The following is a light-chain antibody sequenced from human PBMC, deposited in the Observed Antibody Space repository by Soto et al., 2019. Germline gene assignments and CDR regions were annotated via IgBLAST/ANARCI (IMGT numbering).Light chain of an antibody. CDR2: EVS. CDR1: SSDVGAYNY. CDR3: SSLTTSFTYV. Sequence: QSALTQPASVSGSPGQSVAISCTGTSSDVGAYNYISWYQQHPSKAPKLLLSEVSNRPSGASDRFSGSKSGNTASLTISGLQAEDEADYYCSSLTTSFTYVFGTGTKVTVL. V-gene: IGLV2-14*01. J-gene: IGLJ1*01.